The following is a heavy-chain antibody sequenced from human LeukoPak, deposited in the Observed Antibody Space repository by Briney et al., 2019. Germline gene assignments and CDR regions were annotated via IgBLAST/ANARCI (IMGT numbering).Heavy chain of an antibody. J-gene: IGHJ3*02. V-gene: IGHV6-1*01. CDR3: AGISGVYGFGTFDI. CDR2: TYYRSKWYN. D-gene: IGHD5/OR15-5a*01. Sequence: SQTLSLTCAISGDSVSGASAAWKWIRQSPSRGLGWLGRTYYRSKWYNDYAESVKTRITINPDTSKNQFSLQLNSVTPEDTAVYYCAGISGVYGFGTFDIWGQGTMVTVSP. CDR1: GDSVSGASAA.